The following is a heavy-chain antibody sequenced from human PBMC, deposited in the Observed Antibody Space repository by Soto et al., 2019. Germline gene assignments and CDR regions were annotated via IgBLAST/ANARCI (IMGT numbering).Heavy chain of an antibody. J-gene: IGHJ4*02. CDR1: RGAFGDYW. D-gene: IGHD2-15*01. V-gene: IGHV3-74*01. CDR2: INRDANDI. Sequence: PGGSLRLSCEASRGAFGDYWMHWVLQAPGKGLVWVSRINRDANDIIYADSVKGRFTASRDNAKNSLYLQMNSLRDEDTAVYYCARVGCSGGSCYRDYWGQGTLVTVSS. CDR3: ARVGCSGGSCYRDY.